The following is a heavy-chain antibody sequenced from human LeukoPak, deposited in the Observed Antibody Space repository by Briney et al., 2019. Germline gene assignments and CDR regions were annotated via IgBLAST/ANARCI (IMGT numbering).Heavy chain of an antibody. CDR2: ISGSGGST. CDR1: GFTFSSYA. J-gene: IGHJ5*02. V-gene: IGHV3-23*01. CDR3: AKDPLPLEDWFDP. Sequence: GGALRLSCAASGFTFSSYAMSWVREAPWKGLEWVSAISGSGGSTYYAHSVKGRFTISRDNSKNTLYLQMNSLRAEDTAVYYCAKDPLPLEDWFDPWGQGTLVTVSS.